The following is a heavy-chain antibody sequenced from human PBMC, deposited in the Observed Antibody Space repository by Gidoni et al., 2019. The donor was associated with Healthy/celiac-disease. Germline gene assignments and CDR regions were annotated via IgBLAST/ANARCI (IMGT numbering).Heavy chain of an antibody. D-gene: IGHD4-17*01. CDR3: ARFYYGGKYFQR. CDR2: INHSGST. J-gene: IGHJ1*01. V-gene: IGHV4-34*01. Sequence: EINHSGSTNYNPSLKSRVTISVDTSKNQFSLKLSSVTAADTAVYYCARFYYGGKYFQRWGQGTLVTVSS.